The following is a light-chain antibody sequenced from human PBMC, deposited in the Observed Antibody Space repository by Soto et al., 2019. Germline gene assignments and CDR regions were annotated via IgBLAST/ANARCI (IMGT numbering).Light chain of an antibody. Sequence: DIVMTQSPLSLPVTPGEPASISCRSSQSLLHSNGYNYWDWYLQKPGQSPQLLIYLGSNRASGVPDRFSGSGSGTDFTLKISRVEGVDVGVCYWMHALQTPSFGPGTKVDIK. J-gene: IGKJ3*01. V-gene: IGKV2-28*01. CDR2: LGS. CDR1: QSLLHSNGYNY. CDR3: MHALQTPS.